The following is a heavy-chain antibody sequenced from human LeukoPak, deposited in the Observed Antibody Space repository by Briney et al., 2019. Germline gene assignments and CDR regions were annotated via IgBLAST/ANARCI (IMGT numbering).Heavy chain of an antibody. V-gene: IGHV1-2*02. CDR2: INPNSSGT. J-gene: IGHJ4*02. CDR1: GCTFTGYY. Sequence: ASVKVSCKASGCTFTGYYMHWVRQAPGHGLEWMGWINPNSSGTNYAQKVQGRVTMTRDTSISTAYMELSRLRSDDTAVYYCARVPRGVAAGYYFDCWGQGILVTVSS. CDR3: ARVPRGVAAGYYFDC. D-gene: IGHD6-13*01.